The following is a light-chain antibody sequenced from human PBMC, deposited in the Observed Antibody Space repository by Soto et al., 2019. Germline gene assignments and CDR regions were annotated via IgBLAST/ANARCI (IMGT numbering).Light chain of an antibody. CDR2: GAS. V-gene: IGKV3D-15*01. Sequence: EIVLTQSPGTLSLSLRERATLSCRASQSVSSSYLAWYQQKPGQAPRLLIYGASTRATGIPARFSGSGSGTEFTLTISSLQSEDFAVYYCQQYNNWPLSFGQGTKVDIK. CDR3: QQYNNWPLS. J-gene: IGKJ1*01. CDR1: QSVSSSY.